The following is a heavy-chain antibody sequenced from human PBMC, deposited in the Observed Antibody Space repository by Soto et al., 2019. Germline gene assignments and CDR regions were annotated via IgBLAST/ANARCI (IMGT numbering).Heavy chain of an antibody. CDR1: GYTFTSYG. D-gene: IGHD3-22*01. CDR2: ISAYNGNT. CDR3: ARENYDSSGYRNLVDY. V-gene: IGHV1-18*01. J-gene: IGHJ4*02. Sequence: ASVKVSCKASGYTFTSYGISWVRQAPGQGLEWMGWISAYNGNTNYAQKLLGRVTMTTDTSTSTAYMELRSLRSDDTAVYYCARENYDSSGYRNLVDYWGQGTLVTVSS.